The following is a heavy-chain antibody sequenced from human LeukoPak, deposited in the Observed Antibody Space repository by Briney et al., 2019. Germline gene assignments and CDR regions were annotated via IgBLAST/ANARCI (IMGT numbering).Heavy chain of an antibody. V-gene: IGHV3-30*02. CDR1: GFTFSSYG. D-gene: IGHD6-13*01. CDR2: IRYDGSNK. Sequence: GGSLRLSCAASGFTFSSYGMHWVRQAPGKGLEWVAFIRYDGSNKYYADSVKGRFTISRDNSKNTLYLQMNSLRAEDTAVYYCAKDRWYSSSWEPFDYWGQGTLVTVSS. CDR3: AKDRWYSSSWEPFDY. J-gene: IGHJ4*02.